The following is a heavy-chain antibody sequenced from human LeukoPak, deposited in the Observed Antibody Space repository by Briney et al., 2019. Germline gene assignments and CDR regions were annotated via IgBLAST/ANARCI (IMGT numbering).Heavy chain of an antibody. V-gene: IGHV3-48*03. CDR1: GFTFSSYE. Sequence: QPGGSLRLSCAASGFTFSSYEMNWVRQAPGKGLEWVAYVSSSGSIRYYADSVKGRFTISRDNAKNSMYLQMNSLRAEDTAVYYSARTPPRNRYGSEFDYWGQGTLATVSS. CDR2: VSSSGSIR. D-gene: IGHD3-10*01. J-gene: IGHJ4*02. CDR3: ARTPPRNRYGSEFDY.